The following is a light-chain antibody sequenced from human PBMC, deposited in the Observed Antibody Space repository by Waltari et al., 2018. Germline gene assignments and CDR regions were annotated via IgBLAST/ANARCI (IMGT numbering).Light chain of an antibody. J-gene: IGKJ1*01. CDR3: QKYGTLPAT. CDR2: DTS. V-gene: IGKV3-20*01. CDR1: ENIRSF. Sequence: DIVLTQSPGTLSLSPGERATLSCRASENIRSFLAWYQQKPGQAPRLLIYDTSTRATGIPDRFRGSGSGTDFSLTLSRLEPEDFAVYYCQKYGTLPATFGQGTKVEIK.